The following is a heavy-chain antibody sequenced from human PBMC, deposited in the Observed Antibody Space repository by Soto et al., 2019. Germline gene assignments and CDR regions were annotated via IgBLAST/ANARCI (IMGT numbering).Heavy chain of an antibody. J-gene: IGHJ4*02. CDR1: GFSFSSYA. CDR3: AKPLSPAVAGTAVDY. Sequence: EVQLLESGGGLVQPGGSLRLSCAASGFSFSSYAMSWVRQAPGKGLEWVSGISGSGGSTYYADSVKGRFTISRDNSKNTLYLQMNSLRAEDTAVYYCAKPLSPAVAGTAVDYWGQGTLVTVSS. V-gene: IGHV3-23*01. CDR2: ISGSGGST. D-gene: IGHD6-19*01.